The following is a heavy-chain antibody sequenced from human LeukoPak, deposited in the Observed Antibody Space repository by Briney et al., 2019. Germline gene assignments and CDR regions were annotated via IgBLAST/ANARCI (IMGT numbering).Heavy chain of an antibody. V-gene: IGHV4-34*01. D-gene: IGHD1-26*01. CDR3: ARLGFSGSLKGAFDI. CDR2: INHSGST. J-gene: IGHJ3*02. Sequence: SETLSLTCAVYGGSFSGYYWSWIRQPPGKGLEWIGEINHSGSTNYNPSLKSRVTISVDTSKNQFSLKLSSVTAADTAVYYCARLGFSGSLKGAFDIWGQGTMVTVSS. CDR1: GGSFSGYY.